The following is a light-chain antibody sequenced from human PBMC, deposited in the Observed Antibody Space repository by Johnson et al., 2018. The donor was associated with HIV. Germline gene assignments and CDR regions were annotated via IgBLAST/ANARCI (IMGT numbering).Light chain of an antibody. CDR2: DNN. V-gene: IGLV1-51*01. CDR1: SSNIGNNY. J-gene: IGLJ1*01. Sequence: QSVLTQPPSVSAAPGQKVTISCSGSSSNIGNNYVSWYEQLPGTAPKLLIYDNNKRPSGIPDRFSGSKSGPSATLGITGLQTGAEADYYCGTWDSSLSAGPYVFGTGTKVTVL. CDR3: GTWDSSLSAGPYV.